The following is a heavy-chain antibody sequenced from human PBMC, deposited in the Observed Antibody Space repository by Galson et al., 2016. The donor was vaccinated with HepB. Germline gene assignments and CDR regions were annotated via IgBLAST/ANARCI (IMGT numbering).Heavy chain of an antibody. CDR1: GFTFSNYA. J-gene: IGHJ4*02. Sequence: SLRLSCAASGFTFSNYAMHWVRQAPGKGLEWVAVISYDGSNKYYADSVKGRFTISRDNSKNTLYLQMNSLRVEDAAIYYCAKEPKTYPDCDGDCFPDSWGQGTLVTVSS. D-gene: IGHD2-21*02. V-gene: IGHV3-30*18. CDR3: AKEPKTYPDCDGDCFPDS. CDR2: ISYDGSNK.